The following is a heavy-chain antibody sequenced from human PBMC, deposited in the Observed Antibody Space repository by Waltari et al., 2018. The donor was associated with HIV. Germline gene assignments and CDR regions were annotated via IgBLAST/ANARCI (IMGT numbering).Heavy chain of an antibody. J-gene: IGHJ4*02. V-gene: IGHV1-69*08. CDR2: IIPILGIA. D-gene: IGHD5-18*01. Sequence: QVQLVQSGAEVKKPGSSVKVSCKASGGTFSSYTISWVRQDPGQGLEWMGRIIPILGIANYAQKFQGRVTITADKSTSTAYMELSSLRSEDTAVYYCARDWGPPGDSYGNYYFDYWGQGTLVTVSS. CDR1: GGTFSSYT. CDR3: ARDWGPPGDSYGNYYFDY.